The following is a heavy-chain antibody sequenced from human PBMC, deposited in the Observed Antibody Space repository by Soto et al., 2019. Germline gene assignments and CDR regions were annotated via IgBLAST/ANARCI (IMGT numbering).Heavy chain of an antibody. J-gene: IGHJ4*02. CDR3: ARDLPHYDSSGYYCCYFDY. D-gene: IGHD3-22*01. CDR1: GYTFTSYG. Sequence: ASVKGSCKASGYTFTSYGISWVRQAPGQGLEWMGWIGAYNGNTNYAQKLQGRVTMTTDTSTSTAYMELRSLRSDDTAVYYCARDLPHYDSSGYYCCYFDYWGQGTLVTVSS. CDR2: IGAYNGNT. V-gene: IGHV1-18*01.